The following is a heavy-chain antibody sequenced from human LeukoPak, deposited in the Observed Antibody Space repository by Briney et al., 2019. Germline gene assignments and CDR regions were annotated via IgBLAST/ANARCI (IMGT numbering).Heavy chain of an antibody. J-gene: IGHJ4*02. D-gene: IGHD2-15*01. Sequence: GGSLRLSCADSGFTFSTYSMNWVPQAPEKGLERVSSIISRSSYIYYAHSVKGRFTISRDKAKNSLYLQMNSLRGEDTAVYYCASIYCSGGSCYSRGDYWGQGTLVTVSS. CDR1: GFTFSTYS. V-gene: IGHV3-21*01. CDR3: ASIYCSGGSCYSRGDY. CDR2: IISRSSYI.